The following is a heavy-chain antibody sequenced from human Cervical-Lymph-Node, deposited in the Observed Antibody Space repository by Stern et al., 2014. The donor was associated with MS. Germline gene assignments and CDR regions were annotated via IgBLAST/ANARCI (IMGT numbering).Heavy chain of an antibody. D-gene: IGHD6-19*01. CDR2: ISYDVSDK. CDR3: AKGRTVAGKGVGAFDF. Sequence: VQLLESGGGVVQPGRSLRLSCAASGFTFSNFGMHWVRQAPGKGLEWVALISYDVSDKYYADSVKGRFTISRDNSKNTVYLQMNSLRAEDTAVYYCAKGRTVAGKGVGAFDFWGQGTMVTVSS. CDR1: GFTFSNFG. J-gene: IGHJ3*01. V-gene: IGHV3-30*18.